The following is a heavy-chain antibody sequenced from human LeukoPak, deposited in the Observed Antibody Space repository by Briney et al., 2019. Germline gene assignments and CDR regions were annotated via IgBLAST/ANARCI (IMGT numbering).Heavy chain of an antibody. J-gene: IGHJ2*01. V-gene: IGHV4-39*07. CDR1: GGSISSYY. Sequence: SETLSLTCTVSGGSISSYYWGWIRQPPGKGLEWIGSIYYSGSTYYNPSLKSRVTISVDTSKSQFSLKLSSVTAADTAVYFCARDRGGWFFDLWGRGTLVTVSS. D-gene: IGHD3-10*01. CDR3: ARDRGGWFFDL. CDR2: IYYSGST.